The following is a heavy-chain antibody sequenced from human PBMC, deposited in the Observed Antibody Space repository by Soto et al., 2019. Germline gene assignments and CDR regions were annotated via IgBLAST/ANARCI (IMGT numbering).Heavy chain of an antibody. CDR1: GFTFTSSA. V-gene: IGHV1-58*02. CDR2: IVVGSGHT. D-gene: IGHD2-15*01. Sequence: QMQLVQSGPEVKKPGTSVKVSCKASGFTFTSSAMQWVRQARGQRLEWIGWIVVGSGHTNYAQKFQERVTITRDMSTSTAYRELSSLRSEDTAVYYCAADSRYGSGGNCEDYWGQGTLVTVSS. CDR3: AADSRYGSGGNCEDY. J-gene: IGHJ4*02.